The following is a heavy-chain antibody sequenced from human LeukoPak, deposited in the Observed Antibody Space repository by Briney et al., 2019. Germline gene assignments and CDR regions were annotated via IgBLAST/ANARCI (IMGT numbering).Heavy chain of an antibody. J-gene: IGHJ6*02. CDR1: GYTFTGYY. CDR2: INPNSGGT. CDR3: ARGDYYGTGMDV. V-gene: IGHV1-2*06. Sequence: ASVKVSCKASGYTFTGYYMHWVRQAPGQGLEWMGRINPNSGGTNYAQKFQGRVTMTRDTSISTAYMELSRLRSDDTAVYYCARGDYYGTGMDVWGQGTTVTVSS. D-gene: IGHD3-10*01.